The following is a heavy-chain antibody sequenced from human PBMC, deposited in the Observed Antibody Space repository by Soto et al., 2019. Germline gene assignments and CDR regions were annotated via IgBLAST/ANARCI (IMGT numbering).Heavy chain of an antibody. Sequence: ASVKVSCKASGYSFTSYDINWVRQATGQGLEWMGWMNPNSGNTGYAQKFQGRVTMTRNTSISTAYMELSNLKFEDTAVYFCARGEWELSWWGQGTQVTVS. CDR1: GYSFTSYD. D-gene: IGHD1-26*01. J-gene: IGHJ4*02. CDR2: MNPNSGNT. CDR3: ARGEWELSW. V-gene: IGHV1-8*01.